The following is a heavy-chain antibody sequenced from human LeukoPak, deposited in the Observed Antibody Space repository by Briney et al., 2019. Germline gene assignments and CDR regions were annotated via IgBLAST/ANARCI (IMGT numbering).Heavy chain of an antibody. D-gene: IGHD4-17*01. CDR2: ITTYNGNT. CDR3: ARGYDYGDYVGDFDY. J-gene: IGHJ4*02. CDR1: GYTFTSYP. V-gene: IGHV1-18*01. Sequence: ASVKVSCKAFGYTFTSYPITWVRQAPGQGLEWMGWITTYNGNTNYAQKLQGRVTITTDTSTSTAYMDLRGLRSDDTAVYYCARGYDYGDYVGDFDYWGQGTLVTVSS.